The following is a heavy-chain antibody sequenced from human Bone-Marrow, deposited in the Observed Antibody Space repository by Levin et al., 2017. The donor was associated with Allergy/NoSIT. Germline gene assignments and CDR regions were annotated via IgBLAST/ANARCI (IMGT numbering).Heavy chain of an antibody. CDR3: AKDYLAIDSDAFDI. D-gene: IGHD2-21*01. CDR1: GFTFSSSFSSYA. Sequence: GGSLRLSCAASGFTFSSSFSSYAMSWVRQAPGKGLEWVSTISGSGGSTYYADSVKGRFTISRDNSKNTLYLQMNSLRAEDTAVFYCAKDYLAIDSDAFDIWGQGTMVTVSS. V-gene: IGHV3-23*01. CDR2: ISGSGGST. J-gene: IGHJ3*02.